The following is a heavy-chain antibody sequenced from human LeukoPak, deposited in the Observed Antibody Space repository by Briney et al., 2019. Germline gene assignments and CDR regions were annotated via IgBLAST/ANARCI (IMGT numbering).Heavy chain of an antibody. CDR2: IYYSGST. J-gene: IGHJ6*02. CDR3: ARAMYSGSYYYYYGMDV. Sequence: SETLSLTCTVSGGSISSYYWSWIRPPPGKGLEWIGYIYYSGSTNYNPSLKSRVTISVDTSKNQFSLKLSSVTAADTAVYYCARAMYSGSYYYYYGMDVWGQGTTVTVSS. D-gene: IGHD1-26*01. V-gene: IGHV4-59*01. CDR1: GGSISSYY.